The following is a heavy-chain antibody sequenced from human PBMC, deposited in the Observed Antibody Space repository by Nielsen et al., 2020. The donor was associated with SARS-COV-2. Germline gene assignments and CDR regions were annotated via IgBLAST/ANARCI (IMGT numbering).Heavy chain of an antibody. CDR1: GFTFSGYG. D-gene: IGHD1-26*01. J-gene: IGHJ4*02. V-gene: IGHV3-7*03. CDR3: AKDVRPVGATFYYFDS. Sequence: GESLKISCAASGFTFSGYGMHWVRQAPGKGLEWVANIKQDGSEKYYLDSVKGRFTISRDNAKNSLYLQMNSLRAEDTALYYCAKDVRPVGATFYYFDSWGQGTLVTVSS. CDR2: IKQDGSEK.